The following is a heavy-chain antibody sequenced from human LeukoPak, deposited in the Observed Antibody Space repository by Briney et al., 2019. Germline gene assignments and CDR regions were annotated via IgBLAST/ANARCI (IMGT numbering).Heavy chain of an antibody. Sequence: ASVKVSCKASGYTFTSYYMHWVRQAPGQGLEWMGIINPSGGSTSYAQKFQGRVTMTRDTSTSTVYMELSSLRSEDTAVYYCARVYGSGTAYYYYYGMDVWGQGTTVTVSS. CDR2: INPSGGST. J-gene: IGHJ6*02. D-gene: IGHD3-10*01. CDR1: GYTFTSYY. CDR3: ARVYGSGTAYYYYYGMDV. V-gene: IGHV1-46*01.